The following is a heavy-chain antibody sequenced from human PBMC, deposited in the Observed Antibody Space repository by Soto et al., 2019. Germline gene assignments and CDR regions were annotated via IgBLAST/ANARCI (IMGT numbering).Heavy chain of an antibody. J-gene: IGHJ4*02. D-gene: IGHD3-22*01. CDR3: ARSAMIVVPPTLY. CDR1: GYTFTSYS. Sequence: SSVKVCCKASGYTFTSYSMHWVRQAPVQRLEWMGWINAGNGNTKYSQKFQGGVTITRDTSESTAYMELSSLRSEDTAVYYCARSAMIVVPPTLYWGQGTLVTVSS. CDR2: INAGNGNT. V-gene: IGHV1-3*01.